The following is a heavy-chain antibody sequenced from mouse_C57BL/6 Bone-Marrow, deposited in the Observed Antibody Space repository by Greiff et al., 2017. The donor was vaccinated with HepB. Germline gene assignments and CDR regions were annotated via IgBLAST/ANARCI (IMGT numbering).Heavy chain of an antibody. J-gene: IGHJ2*01. D-gene: IGHD1-1*01. CDR3: ARPVYYGSSYGFDY. CDR2: IYPRSGNT. CDR1: GYTFTSYG. V-gene: IGHV1-81*01. Sequence: QVQLQQSGAELARPGASVKLSCKASGYTFTSYGISWVKQRTGQGLEWIGEIYPRSGNTYYNEKFKGKATLTADKSSSTAYMELRSLTSEDSAVYFCARPVYYGSSYGFDYWGQGTTLTVSS.